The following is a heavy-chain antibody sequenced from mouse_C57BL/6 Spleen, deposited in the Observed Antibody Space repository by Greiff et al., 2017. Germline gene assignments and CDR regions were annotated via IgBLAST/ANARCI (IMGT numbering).Heavy chain of an antibody. V-gene: IGHV1-69*01. CDR3: ARGTKVPYCFDY. D-gene: IGHD1-3*01. Sequence: QVQLQQPGAELVMPGASVKLSCKASGYTFTSSWMHWVKQRPGQGLEWIGKIDPSDSYTNYNPQFKGKSTLSVNKSSSTACMQLSSLISEHSAVYYCARGTKVPYCFDYWGQGTTLPVSS. CDR2: IDPSDSYT. J-gene: IGHJ2*01. CDR1: GYTFTSSW.